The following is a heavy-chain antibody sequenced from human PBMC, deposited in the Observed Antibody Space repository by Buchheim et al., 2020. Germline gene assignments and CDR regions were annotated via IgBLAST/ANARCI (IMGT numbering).Heavy chain of an antibody. D-gene: IGHD6-19*01. CDR3: AREVLGAGYSSGSYYFDY. CDR2: IYYSGST. J-gene: IGHJ4*02. V-gene: IGHV4-30-4*01. Sequence: QVQLQESGPGLVKPSQTLSLTCTVSGGSISSGDYYWSWIRQPPGKGLEWIGYIYYSGSTYYNPSLKSRVTISVDTSKNQFSLKLSSVTAADTAMYYCAREVLGAGYSSGSYYFDYWGQGTL. CDR1: GGSISSGDYY.